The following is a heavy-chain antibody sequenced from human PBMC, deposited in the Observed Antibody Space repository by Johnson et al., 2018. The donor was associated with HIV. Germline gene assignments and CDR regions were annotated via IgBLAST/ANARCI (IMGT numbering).Heavy chain of an antibody. CDR3: ARDTAMVHDAFDI. CDR1: GFSVSGNY. CDR2: IYVGGNT. J-gene: IGHJ3*02. V-gene: IGHV3-53*01. Sequence: VQLVESGGGLIQPGGSLRVSCAASGFSVSGNYMSWVRQAPGKGLEWVSSIYVGGNTYSADSVKGRFTISRDNSRDTLHLQMNSLRAEDTAVYYCARDTAMVHDAFDIWGQGTMVTVSS. D-gene: IGHD5-18*01.